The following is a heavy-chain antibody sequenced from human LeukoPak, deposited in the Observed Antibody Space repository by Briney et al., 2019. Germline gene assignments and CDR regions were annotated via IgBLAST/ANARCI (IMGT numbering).Heavy chain of an antibody. CDR1: GGTFSSYA. J-gene: IGHJ6*02. CDR2: ISAYNGNT. Sequence: GASVKVSCKASGGTFSSYAISWVRQAPGQGLEWMGWISAYNGNTNYAQKLQGRVTMTTDTSTSTAYMELRSLRSDDTAVYYCARVDIVVVPAAKGPYYYYGMDVWGQGTTVTVSS. CDR3: ARVDIVVVPAAKGPYYYYGMDV. D-gene: IGHD2-2*03. V-gene: IGHV1-18*01.